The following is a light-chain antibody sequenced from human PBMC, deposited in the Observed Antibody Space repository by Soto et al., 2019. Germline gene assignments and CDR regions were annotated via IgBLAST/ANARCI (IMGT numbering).Light chain of an antibody. J-gene: IGKJ5*01. V-gene: IGKV1-39*01. CDR1: QSISSY. Sequence: DIQMTQSPSSLSASVGDRVTITCRASQSISSYLNWYQQKPGKAPKLLIYAASSLQSGVPSRFSGSGSGTDFTLTISNLQPEDFATYYCQQANSFPITFGQGTRLEI. CDR2: AAS. CDR3: QQANSFPIT.